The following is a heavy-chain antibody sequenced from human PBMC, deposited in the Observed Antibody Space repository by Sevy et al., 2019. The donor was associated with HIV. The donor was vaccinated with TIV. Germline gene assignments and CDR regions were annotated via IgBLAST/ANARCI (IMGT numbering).Heavy chain of an antibody. Sequence: ASVKVSCKASGYTFTDYYMHWVRQAPGQGLEWMGRINPKSGGTNYAQKFPGRVTMTRDTSISTAYMELSRLRSDDTAVYYCARYCSSTSCYAPPFDYWGQGTLVTVSS. V-gene: IGHV1-2*06. J-gene: IGHJ4*02. CDR1: GYTFTDYY. CDR2: INPKSGGT. D-gene: IGHD2-2*01. CDR3: ARYCSSTSCYAPPFDY.